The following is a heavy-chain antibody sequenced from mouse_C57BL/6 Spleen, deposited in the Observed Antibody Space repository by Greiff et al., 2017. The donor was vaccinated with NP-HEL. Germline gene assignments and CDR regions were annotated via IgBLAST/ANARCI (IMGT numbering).Heavy chain of an antibody. J-gene: IGHJ4*01. D-gene: IGHD1-1*01. V-gene: IGHV1-76*01. Sequence: QVQLKESGAELVRPGASVKLSCKASGYTFTDYYINWVKQRPGQGLEWIARIYPGSGNTYYNEKFKGKATLTAEKSSSTAYMQLSSLTSEDSAVYFCARRTHYYGSSHAMDYWGQGTSVTVSS. CDR3: ARRTHYYGSSHAMDY. CDR2: IYPGSGNT. CDR1: GYTFTDYY.